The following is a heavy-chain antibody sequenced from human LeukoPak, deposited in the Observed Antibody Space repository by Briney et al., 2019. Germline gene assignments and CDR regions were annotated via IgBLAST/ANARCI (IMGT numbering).Heavy chain of an antibody. CDR2: INHSGST. Sequence: SETLSLTCAVYGGSFSGYYWSWIRQPPGKGLEWIGEINHSGSTNYNPSLKSRVTISVDTSKNQFSLKLSSVTAADTAVYYCARATSWGSGRPHVRGYYFDYWGQGTLVTVSS. V-gene: IGHV4-34*01. CDR1: GGSFSGYY. D-gene: IGHD3-10*01. J-gene: IGHJ4*02. CDR3: ARATSWGSGRPHVRGYYFDY.